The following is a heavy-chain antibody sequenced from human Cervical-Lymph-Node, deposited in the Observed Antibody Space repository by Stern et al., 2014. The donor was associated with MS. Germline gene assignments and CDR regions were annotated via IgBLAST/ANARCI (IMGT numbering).Heavy chain of an antibody. Sequence: QVQLVESGPGLVKPSETLSLTCTVSGGSISSYYWSWIRQPPGQGLEWIGYIYYSGSSNYNPSLKSRVTIAVDTSKNQFSLNLSSVTAADTAVYYCARGYGGNPIDYWGQGTLVTVSS. J-gene: IGHJ4*02. V-gene: IGHV4-59*01. CDR1: GGSISSYY. CDR2: IYYSGSS. CDR3: ARGYGGNPIDY. D-gene: IGHD4-23*01.